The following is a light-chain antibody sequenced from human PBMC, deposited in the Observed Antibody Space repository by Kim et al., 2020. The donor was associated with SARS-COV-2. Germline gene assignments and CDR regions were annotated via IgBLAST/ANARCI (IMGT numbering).Light chain of an antibody. CDR3: QAWDSRVL. J-gene: IGLJ2*01. CDR1: KLENKY. V-gene: IGLV3-1*01. CDR2: QDS. Sequence: SYELTQPPSVSVSPGQTVSITCSGDKLENKYACWYQQKPGQSPVLVIYQDSKRPSGIPERFSGSNSGNTATLTISGTQAMDEADYYCQAWDSRVLFG.